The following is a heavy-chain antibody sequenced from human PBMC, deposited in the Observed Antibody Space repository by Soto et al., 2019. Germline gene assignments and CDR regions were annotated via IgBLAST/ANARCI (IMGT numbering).Heavy chain of an antibody. V-gene: IGHV4-31*03. Sequence: QEQLQESGPGLVKPSQTLSLTCTVSGGSISGAGQYWSWIRQRPGKGLEWLGSIYYSGNTHYNPSLRSRLTMSVDPSNNHFSLRLTSVTAADTAVYFCAKESAATRYSFAPWGQGTLVSVSS. D-gene: IGHD1-1*01. CDR2: IYYSGNT. CDR1: GGSISGAGQY. J-gene: IGHJ5*02. CDR3: AKESAATRYSFAP.